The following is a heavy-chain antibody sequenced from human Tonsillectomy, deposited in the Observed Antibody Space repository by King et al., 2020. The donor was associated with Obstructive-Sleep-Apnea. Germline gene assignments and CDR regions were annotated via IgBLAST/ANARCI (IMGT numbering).Heavy chain of an antibody. D-gene: IGHD6-19*01. CDR2: IYWDDVK. J-gene: IGHJ4*02. CDR3: AHRGSGGPSGCDY. CDR1: GFSLSTSGVG. V-gene: IGHV2-5*02. Sequence: TLKESGPTLVKPPQTLTLTCTFSGFSLSTSGVGVGWIRQAPGKALEWLELIYWDDVKRYSPSLQSRLTITKDTSENQVVLTMPNMDPVDTATYYCAHRGSGGPSGCDYWGQGTLVTVSS.